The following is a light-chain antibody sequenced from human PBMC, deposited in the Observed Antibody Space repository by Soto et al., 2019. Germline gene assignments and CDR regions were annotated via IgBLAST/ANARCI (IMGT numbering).Light chain of an antibody. J-gene: IGKJ2*01. CDR1: QSVSSRY. Sequence: EIVLTQSPGTLSLSPGERATLSCRASQSVSSRYLAWYQQKPGQAPRLLMYGASSRATGIPDRFSGSGSGTDFPLTISRLEPEEFAVYYCQQYGSSPPYTFGQGTKLEIK. V-gene: IGKV3-20*01. CDR2: GAS. CDR3: QQYGSSPPYT.